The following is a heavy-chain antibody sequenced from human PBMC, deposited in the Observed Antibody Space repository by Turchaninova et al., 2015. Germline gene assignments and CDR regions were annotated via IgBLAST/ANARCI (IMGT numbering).Heavy chain of an antibody. Sequence: EGQLGESGGGVIQSGGSRRRSCAAPGFTVGRNYMSWVSQAPGKGLEWVSVIYRDGSTYYADSVKGRFIISRDNSNNTLYLQMNSLRAEDTAVYYCARDVRLTTVTTDYWGQGTLVTVSS. J-gene: IGHJ4*02. CDR2: IYRDGST. V-gene: IGHV3-53*01. CDR3: ARDVRLTTVTTDY. D-gene: IGHD4-11*01. CDR1: GFTVGRNY.